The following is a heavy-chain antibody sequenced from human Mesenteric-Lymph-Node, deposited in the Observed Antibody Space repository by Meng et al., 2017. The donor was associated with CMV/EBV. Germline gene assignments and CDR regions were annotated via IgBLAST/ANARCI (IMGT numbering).Heavy chain of an antibody. D-gene: IGHD3-9*01. J-gene: IGHJ6*02. CDR2: MNPNSGNT. CDR3: ARGLSFDWFELPYYYYGMDV. V-gene: IGHV1-8*01. CDR1: FTSYD. Sequence: FTSYDINWVRQATGQGLEWMGWMNPNSGNTGYAQKFQGRVTMTRNTSISTAYMELSSLRSEDTAVYYCARGLSFDWFELPYYYYGMDVWGQGTTVTVSS.